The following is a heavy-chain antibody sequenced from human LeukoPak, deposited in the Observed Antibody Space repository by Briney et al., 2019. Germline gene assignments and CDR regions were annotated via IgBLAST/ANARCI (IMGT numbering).Heavy chain of an antibody. J-gene: IGHJ4*02. Sequence: SETLSLTCVVSGYSISNDYYWGWIRQPPGKGLEWIGNIYHSGGSYYNPSLKSRVTISVDTSKNQFSLKLSSVTAADTAVYYCAREIYDSSGYYGKNWGQGTLVTVSS. V-gene: IGHV4-38-2*02. CDR2: IYHSGGS. CDR3: AREIYDSSGYYGKN. D-gene: IGHD3-22*01. CDR1: GYSISNDYY.